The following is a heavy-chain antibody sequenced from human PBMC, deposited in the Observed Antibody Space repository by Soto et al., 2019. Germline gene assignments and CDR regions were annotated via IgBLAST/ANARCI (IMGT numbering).Heavy chain of an antibody. Sequence: QVQLVESGGGVVQPGRSLRLSCAASGFTFSSYGMHWVRQAPGKGLEWVAVISYDGSNKYYADSVKGRFTISRDNSKNTLYLQMNSLRAEDTAVYYCAKEEGYSYGLDYWGQGTLVTVFS. CDR1: GFTFSSYG. D-gene: IGHD5-18*01. V-gene: IGHV3-30*18. J-gene: IGHJ4*02. CDR2: ISYDGSNK. CDR3: AKEEGYSYGLDY.